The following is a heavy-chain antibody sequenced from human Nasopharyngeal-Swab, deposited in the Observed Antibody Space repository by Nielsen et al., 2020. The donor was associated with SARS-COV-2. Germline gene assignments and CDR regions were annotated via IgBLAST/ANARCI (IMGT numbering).Heavy chain of an antibody. CDR3: AKGISGSYYDYFDY. CDR2: ISYDGSNK. CDR1: GFTFSSYG. Sequence: SLKISCAASGFTFSSYGMHWVRQAPGKGLEWVAVISYDGSNKYYADSVKGRFTISRDNSKNTLYLQMNSLRAEDTAVYYCAKGISGSYYDYFDYWGQGTLVTVSS. J-gene: IGHJ4*02. V-gene: IGHV3-30*18. D-gene: IGHD1-26*01.